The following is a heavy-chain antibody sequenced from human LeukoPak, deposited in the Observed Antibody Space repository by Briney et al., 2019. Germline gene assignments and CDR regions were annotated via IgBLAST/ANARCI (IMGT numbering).Heavy chain of an antibody. CDR1: GVSFSSYS. Sequence: SETLSLTCTASGVSFSSYSWSWIRQPPGKGLEWIGYIYYSGGTNYNPSLKSRVTISVDTSKNQFSLKLSSVTAADTAVYYCARDQRGSTGTFDYWGQGTLVTVSS. V-gene: IGHV4-59*01. D-gene: IGHD1-14*01. CDR3: ARDQRGSTGTFDY. CDR2: IYYSGGT. J-gene: IGHJ4*02.